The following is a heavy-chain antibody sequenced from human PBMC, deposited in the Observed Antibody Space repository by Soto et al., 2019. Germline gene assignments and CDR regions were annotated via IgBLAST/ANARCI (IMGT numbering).Heavy chain of an antibody. D-gene: IGHD1-26*01. Sequence: QVPLVQSGAEVKKPGASVKVSCKASGYTFTSYGISWVRQAPGQGLEWMGWISAYNGNTNYAQKLQGRVTMTTDTSTSTAYMELRSLRSDDTAVYYCARGDLSGSYYYYYGMDVWGQGTTVTVSS. CDR2: ISAYNGNT. CDR3: ARGDLSGSYYYYYGMDV. J-gene: IGHJ6*02. V-gene: IGHV1-18*01. CDR1: GYTFTSYG.